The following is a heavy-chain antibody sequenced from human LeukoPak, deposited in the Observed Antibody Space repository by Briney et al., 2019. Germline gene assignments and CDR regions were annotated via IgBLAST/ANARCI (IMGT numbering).Heavy chain of an antibody. J-gene: IGHJ6*03. CDR3: ARGGYYMDV. CDR1: GGSFSGYY. Sequence: SETLSLTCTVYGGSFSGYYWSWIRQPPGKGLEWIGEINHSGSTNYNPSLKSRVTISVDTSKNQFSLKLSSVTAADTAVYYCARGGYYMDVWGKGTTVTVSS. V-gene: IGHV4-34*01. CDR2: INHSGST.